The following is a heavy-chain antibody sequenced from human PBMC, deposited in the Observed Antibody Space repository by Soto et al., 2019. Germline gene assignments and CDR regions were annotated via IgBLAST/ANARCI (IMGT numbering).Heavy chain of an antibody. CDR1: GGSIIRSNW. Sequence: PSETLSLTCVVSGGSIIRSNWWSWVRQPPGKGLEWIGEIYHSGSTNYNPSLKSRVTISVDKSKNQFSLNLSSVTAADTAVYYCASEKVTGYGMDVWGQGTTVTVYS. J-gene: IGHJ6*02. D-gene: IGHD3-10*01. V-gene: IGHV4-4*02. CDR3: ASEKVTGYGMDV. CDR2: IYHSGST.